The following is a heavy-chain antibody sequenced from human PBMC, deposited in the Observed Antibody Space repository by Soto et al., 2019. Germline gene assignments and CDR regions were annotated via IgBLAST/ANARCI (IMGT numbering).Heavy chain of an antibody. D-gene: IGHD3-10*01. J-gene: IGHJ5*02. Sequence: QLQLQESGPGLVKPSYTLSLICTVSGGSISSSPYYWAWIRQPPGKGLEWLGSIYYSGTTYYHPSLKSRVAMSVDTSKNHFSLNLSSVTAADTAVYYCVRPHYYGSGSYGYWFDPWGQGILVTVSS. CDR3: VRPHYYGSGSYGYWFDP. V-gene: IGHV4-39*02. CDR2: IYYSGTT. CDR1: GGSISSSPYY.